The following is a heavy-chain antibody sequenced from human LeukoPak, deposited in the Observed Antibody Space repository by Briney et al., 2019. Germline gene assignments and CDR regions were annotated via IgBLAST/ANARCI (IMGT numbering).Heavy chain of an antibody. D-gene: IGHD2-2*01. Sequence: GGSLRLSCAASGFTVSSNYMSWVRQAPGKGLEWVSVVYSGGSTYYADSVKGRFTISRDNSKNTLYLQMNSLRSEDTAVYYCARGPYCSSTSCYYYYYMDVWGKGTTVTVSS. CDR3: ARGPYCSSTSCYYYYYMDV. CDR2: VYSGGST. J-gene: IGHJ6*03. CDR1: GFTVSSNY. V-gene: IGHV3-53*05.